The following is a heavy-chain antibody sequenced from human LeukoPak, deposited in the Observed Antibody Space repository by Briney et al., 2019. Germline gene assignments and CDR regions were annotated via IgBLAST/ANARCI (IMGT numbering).Heavy chain of an antibody. Sequence: SETLSLTCAVYGGSFSGYYWNWIRQVPGKGLEWIGEINHSASARYSPSLKSRVTMSVDTSKNQFSLKLSSVTAADTAVYYCARHDDSSGYYLGWGQGTLVTVSS. CDR1: GGSFSGYY. D-gene: IGHD3-22*01. J-gene: IGHJ4*02. V-gene: IGHV4-34*01. CDR3: ARHDDSSGYYLG. CDR2: INHSASA.